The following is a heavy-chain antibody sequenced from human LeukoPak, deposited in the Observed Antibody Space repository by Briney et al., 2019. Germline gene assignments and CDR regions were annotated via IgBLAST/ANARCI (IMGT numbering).Heavy chain of an antibody. CDR1: GGSISSSSYY. V-gene: IGHV4-61*05. J-gene: IGHJ6*03. Sequence: SETLSLTCPVSGGSISSSSYYWGWIRQSPGKGLECICYIHYTGSTDYNPSLKSRVTISVDTSKNQFSLKLSSVTAADTAVYYCARVGYSYGSSYYYYYMDVWGKGTTVTISS. CDR2: IHYTGST. CDR3: ARVGYSYGSSYYYYYMDV. D-gene: IGHD5-18*01.